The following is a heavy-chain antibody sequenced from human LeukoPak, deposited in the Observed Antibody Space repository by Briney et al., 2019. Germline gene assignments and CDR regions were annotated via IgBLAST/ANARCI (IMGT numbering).Heavy chain of an antibody. D-gene: IGHD3-22*01. V-gene: IGHV3-48*03. CDR2: ISSSGSTI. CDR3: ASGMYYYDSSGYFDY. J-gene: IGHJ4*02. CDR1: GFTFSSYE. Sequence: GGSLRLSCAASGFTFSSYEMNWVRQAPGKGLEWVSYISSSGSTIYYADSVKGRFTISRDNAKNSLYLQMNSLRAEDTAVCYCASGMYYYDSSGYFDYWGQGTLVTVSS.